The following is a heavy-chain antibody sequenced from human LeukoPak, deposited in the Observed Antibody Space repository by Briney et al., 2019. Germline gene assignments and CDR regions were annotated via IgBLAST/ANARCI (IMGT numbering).Heavy chain of an antibody. D-gene: IGHD2-15*01. V-gene: IGHV1-18*01. Sequence: ASVKVSCKASGGTFSSYAISWVRQAPGQGLEWMGWISAYNGNTNYAQKLQGRVTMTTDTSTSTAYMELRSLRSDDTAVYYCARDSCGSCYWAVEYYYYYGMDVWGQGTTVTVSS. J-gene: IGHJ6*02. CDR3: ARDSCGSCYWAVEYYYYYGMDV. CDR1: GGTFSSYA. CDR2: ISAYNGNT.